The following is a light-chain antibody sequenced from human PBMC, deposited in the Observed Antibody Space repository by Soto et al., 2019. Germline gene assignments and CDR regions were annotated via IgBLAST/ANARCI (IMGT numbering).Light chain of an antibody. CDR2: KAS. Sequence: DIQMTQSPSTLSGSVGDRVTITCRASQTISSWLAWYQQKPGKAPKLLIYKASTLKSGVPSRFSGSGSGTEFTLTISSLQPEDFATYYCQQSYRTPLTVGGGTKVDIK. V-gene: IGKV1-5*03. J-gene: IGKJ4*01. CDR1: QTISSW. CDR3: QQSYRTPLT.